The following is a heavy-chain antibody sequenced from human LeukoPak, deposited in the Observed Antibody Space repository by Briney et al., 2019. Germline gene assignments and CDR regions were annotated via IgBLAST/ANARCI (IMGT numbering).Heavy chain of an antibody. J-gene: IGHJ5*02. CDR3: AREAGSSWSFNPGWFDP. Sequence: SQTLSLICTVSGGSISSYYWSWIRQPAGKGLEWIGRIYTSGSTNYNPSLKSRVTMSVDTSKNQFSLKLSSVTAADTAVYYCAREAGSSWSFNPGWFDPWGQGTLVSVSS. V-gene: IGHV4-4*07. CDR1: GGSISSYY. CDR2: IYTSGST. D-gene: IGHD6-13*01.